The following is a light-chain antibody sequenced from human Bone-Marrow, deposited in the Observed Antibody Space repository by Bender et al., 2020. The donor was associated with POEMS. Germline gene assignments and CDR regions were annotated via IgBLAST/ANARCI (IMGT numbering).Light chain of an antibody. CDR3: SSWDDSLSGWV. CDR1: RYSIGSNT. CDR2: SNY. V-gene: IGLV1-44*01. Sequence: QSVLTQPPSASGTPGQRVTISCSGDRYSIGSNTVNWYQQVPGTAPTLVVFSNYQRPSGVPARFSGSKSGTSASLAISDIQSEDEGDYYCSSWDDSLSGWVFGGGTKLTVL. J-gene: IGLJ3*02.